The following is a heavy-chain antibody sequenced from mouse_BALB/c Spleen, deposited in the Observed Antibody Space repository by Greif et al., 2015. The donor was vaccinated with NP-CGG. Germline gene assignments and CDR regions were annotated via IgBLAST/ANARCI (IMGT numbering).Heavy chain of an antibody. CDR2: IYPGNVNT. CDR1: GYTFTSYY. V-gene: IGHV1S56*01. Sequence: VKLMESGPELVKPGASVRISCKASGYTFTSYYIHWAMQRPGQGLEWIGWIYPGNVNTKYNENFKGKATLTADKSSSTACMQLRILTSEDSALYFCTRDTMDYWGQGTSVTVSS. CDR3: TRDTMDY. J-gene: IGHJ4*01.